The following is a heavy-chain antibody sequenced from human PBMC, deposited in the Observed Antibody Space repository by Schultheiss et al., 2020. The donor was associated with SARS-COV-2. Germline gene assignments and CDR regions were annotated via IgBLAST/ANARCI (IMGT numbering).Heavy chain of an antibody. J-gene: IGHJ4*02. Sequence: SQTLSLTCTVSGGSISSGGYYWSWIRQHPGKGLEWIGYIYYSGSTYYNPSLKSRVTISVDTSKNQFSLKLSSVTAADTAVYYCARRWSSGSNFRALDYWGQGTLVTVAS. CDR1: GGSISSGGYY. D-gene: IGHD6-19*01. V-gene: IGHV4-31*03. CDR3: ARRWSSGSNFRALDY. CDR2: IYYSGST.